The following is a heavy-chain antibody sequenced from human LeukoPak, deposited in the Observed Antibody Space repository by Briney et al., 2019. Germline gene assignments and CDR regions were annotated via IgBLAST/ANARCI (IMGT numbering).Heavy chain of an antibody. V-gene: IGHV4-59*01. CDR2: IYYTGNT. J-gene: IGHJ5*02. D-gene: IGHD1-26*01. Sequence: SETLSLTCTVSGGSISSYYWSWIRQPPGKGLECIGYIYYTGNTNYNPSLKSRVTISVDTSKNQFSLKLTSVTAADTAVYFCARGYSATYGRFDPWGQGTLVTVSS. CDR3: ARGYSATYGRFDP. CDR1: GGSISSYY.